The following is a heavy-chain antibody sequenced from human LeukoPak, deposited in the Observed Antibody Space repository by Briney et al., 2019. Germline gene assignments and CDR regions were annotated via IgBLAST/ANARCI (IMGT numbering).Heavy chain of an antibody. CDR3: ARDFGDIVRASYY. CDR2: ISAYNGNT. Sequence: GASVTVSFTASGYTFTIYGISWVRQAHGPGLEWMGWISAYNGNTNYAQKFQGRVTMTTDTSTSTAYIELRSLTSDDTAVYSCARDFGDIVRASYYWGQGTLVTVSS. V-gene: IGHV1-18*01. D-gene: IGHD1-26*01. J-gene: IGHJ4*02. CDR1: GYTFTIYG.